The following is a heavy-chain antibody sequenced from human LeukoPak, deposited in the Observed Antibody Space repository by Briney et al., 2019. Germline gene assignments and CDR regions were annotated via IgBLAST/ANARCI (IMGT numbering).Heavy chain of an antibody. D-gene: IGHD3-9*01. CDR3: AKEPLRYYFYYFDY. CDR2: ISGSGGST. V-gene: IGHV3-23*01. Sequence: GGSLRLSCAASGFSFSMAWMSWVRQAPGKGLEWVSAISGSGGSTYYADSVKGRFTISRGNSKNTLYLQMNSLRAEDTAVYYCAKEPLRYYFYYFDYWGQGTLVTVSS. CDR1: GFSFSMAW. J-gene: IGHJ4*02.